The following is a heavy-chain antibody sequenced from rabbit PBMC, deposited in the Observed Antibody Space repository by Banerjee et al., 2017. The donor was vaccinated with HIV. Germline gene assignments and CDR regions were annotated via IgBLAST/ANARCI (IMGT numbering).Heavy chain of an antibody. J-gene: IGHJ4*01. CDR1: GFDFSSCY. D-gene: IGHD2-1*01. CDR2: IDPVFGGT. V-gene: IGHV1S7*01. Sequence: QLKESGGGLVQPGGSLTLSCKASGFDFSSCYMSWVRQAPGKGLEWIGYIDPVFGGTYYASWVNGRFTISSPNAQNTLYLQLNSLTAADTATYFCARATMMLVINLWGPGTLVTVS. CDR3: ARATMMLVINL.